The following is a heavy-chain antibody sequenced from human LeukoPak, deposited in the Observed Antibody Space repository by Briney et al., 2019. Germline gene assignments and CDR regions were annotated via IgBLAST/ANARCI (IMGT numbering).Heavy chain of an antibody. J-gene: IGHJ4*02. Sequence: SVKVSCKASGGTFSSYAISWVRQAPGQGLEWMGGIIPIFGTANYAQKFQGRVTITTDESTSTAYMELSSLRSEDTAVYYCARQPSAHRISSFDYWGQGTLVTVSS. V-gene: IGHV1-69*05. D-gene: IGHD3-3*02. CDR3: ARQPSAHRISSFDY. CDR2: IIPIFGTA. CDR1: GGTFSSYA.